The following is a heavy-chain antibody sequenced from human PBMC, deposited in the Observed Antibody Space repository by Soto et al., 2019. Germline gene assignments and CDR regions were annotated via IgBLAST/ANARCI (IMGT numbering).Heavy chain of an antibody. V-gene: IGHV3-21*06. CDR1: GFTFSSFS. CDR2: ISSRGTHV. CDR3: ARQVPYSSHRMDA. J-gene: IGHJ6*02. D-gene: IGHD3-22*01. Sequence: GGSLRLSCAASGFTFSSFSMDWVRHAPGQGLEWVSSISSRGTHVYYADSVKGRFTVSKDNANNVLFLQMNSLRAEDTAVYYCARQVPYSSHRMDAWGQGTTVTVSS.